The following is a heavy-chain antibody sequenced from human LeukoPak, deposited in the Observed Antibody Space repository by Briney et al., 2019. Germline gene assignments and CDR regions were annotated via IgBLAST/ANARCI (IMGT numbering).Heavy chain of an antibody. V-gene: IGHV3-64D*08. CDR3: GLAAYYYDSSGSDDAFDI. Sequence: GGPLRLSCSASGFNFNNYAMNWVRQAPGKGLEYVSAISSNGGSTYYAGSVKGRCTISRDNSKNTLYLQMSSLRAEDTAVYYCGLAAYYYDSSGSDDAFDIWGQGTMVIVSS. CDR2: ISSNGGST. D-gene: IGHD3-22*01. J-gene: IGHJ3*02. CDR1: GFNFNNYA.